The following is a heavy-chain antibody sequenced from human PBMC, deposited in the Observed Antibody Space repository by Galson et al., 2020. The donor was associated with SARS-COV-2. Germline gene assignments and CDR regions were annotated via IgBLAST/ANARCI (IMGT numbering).Heavy chain of an antibody. CDR1: GFALSNSA. D-gene: IGHD6-13*01. Sequence: GGYLRLSCAASGFALSNSAMHWVRQAPGKGLEWVAIISYDGTTKYNSDSVKGRFTISRDISKNTLYLQMNSLRPEDTAVYYGARETDEDTSSWYDYWGQGARVSCSS. CDR3: ARETDEDTSSWYDY. V-gene: IGHV3-30*04. CDR2: ISYDGTTK. J-gene: IGHJ4*02.